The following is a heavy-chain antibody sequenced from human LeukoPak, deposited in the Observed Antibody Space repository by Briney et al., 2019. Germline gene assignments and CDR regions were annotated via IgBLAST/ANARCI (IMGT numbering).Heavy chain of an antibody. V-gene: IGHV4-39*01. D-gene: IGHD3-3*01. CDR3: ARHPTYYDFWSGYYFSGPFLDY. CDR1: GGSISSSSYY. CDR2: IYYSGST. Sequence: SETLSLTCPVSGGSISSSSYYWRWIRQPPGKGVEWIGSIYYSGSTYYNPSLKSRVTISVDTSKNQFSLKLSSVTAADTAVYYCARHPTYYDFWSGYYFSGPFLDYWGQGTLVTVSS. J-gene: IGHJ4*02.